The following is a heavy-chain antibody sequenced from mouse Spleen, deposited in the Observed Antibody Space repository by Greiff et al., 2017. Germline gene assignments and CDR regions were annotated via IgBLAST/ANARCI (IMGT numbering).Heavy chain of an antibody. CDR2: ISNGGGST. CDR1: GFTFSDYY. Sequence: EVNLVESGGGLVQPGGSLKLSCAASGFTFSDYYMYWVRQTPEKRLEWVAYISNGGGSTYYPDTVKGRFTISRDNAKNTLYLQMSRLKSEDTAMYYCARHGNYYGSFDYWGQGTTLTVSS. J-gene: IGHJ2*01. D-gene: IGHD1-1*01. CDR3: ARHGNYYGSFDY. V-gene: IGHV5-12*01.